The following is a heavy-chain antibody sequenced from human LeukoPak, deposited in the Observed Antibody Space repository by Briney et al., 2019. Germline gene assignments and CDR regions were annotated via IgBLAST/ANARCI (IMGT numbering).Heavy chain of an antibody. V-gene: IGHV3-7*01. J-gene: IGHJ4*02. Sequence: GGSLRLSCAVSGLSITNYWMAWVRQAPGKGLEWVANISPDGSNRNYMDSVKGRFTISRDNAENSLHLQLNSLRGEDSAVYYCARDSLGGLDFWGQGTLVTVSS. CDR2: ISPDGSNR. CDR1: GLSITNYW. D-gene: IGHD6-25*01. CDR3: ARDSLGGLDF.